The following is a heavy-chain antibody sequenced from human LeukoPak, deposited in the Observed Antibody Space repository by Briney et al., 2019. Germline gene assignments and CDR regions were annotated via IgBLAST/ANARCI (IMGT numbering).Heavy chain of an antibody. V-gene: IGHV4-39*07. Sequence: NPSETLSLTCTVSSGSITSSNYFWGWIRQPPGKGLEWIGSIYYSGSTYYNPSLESRVTISIDTSKNQYSLKLSSVTAADTAVYYCARVGSIAARTAIDSWGQGTLVSVSS. J-gene: IGHJ4*02. CDR2: IYYSGST. D-gene: IGHD6-6*01. CDR3: ARVGSIAARTAIDS. CDR1: SGSITSSNYF.